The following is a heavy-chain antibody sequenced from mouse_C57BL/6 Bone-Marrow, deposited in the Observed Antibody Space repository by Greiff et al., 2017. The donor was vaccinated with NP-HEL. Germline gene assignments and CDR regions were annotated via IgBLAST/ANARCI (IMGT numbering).Heavy chain of an antibody. V-gene: IGHV1-26*01. CDR1: GYTFTDYY. D-gene: IGHD2-1*01. J-gene: IGHJ1*03. Sequence: EVQLQQSGPELVKPGASVKISCKASGYTFTDYYMNWVKQSHGKSLEWIGDINPNNGGTSYNQKFKGKATLTVDKSSSTAYMELRSLTSEDSAVYYCASFYGNYRWYFDVWGTGATVTVSS. CDR2: INPNNGGT. CDR3: ASFYGNYRWYFDV.